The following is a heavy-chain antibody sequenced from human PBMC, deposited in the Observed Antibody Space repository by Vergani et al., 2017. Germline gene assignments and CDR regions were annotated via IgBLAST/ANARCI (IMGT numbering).Heavy chain of an antibody. V-gene: IGHV4-4*03. CDR2: ICHTEDT. J-gene: IGHJ4*01. CDR1: GYSISSNNC. D-gene: IGHD2-2*02. Sequence: QVQLQESGPGLVKPPGTLSLTCAVSGYSISSNNCWTWVRQPPGKGVEWIGEICHTEDTKYSPSLKIRVTVSVDESRNLFSLRLNSVTAADTDVYYCATIGYRRWGYYFDYWGQGILVTVSS. CDR3: ATIGYRRWGYYFDY.